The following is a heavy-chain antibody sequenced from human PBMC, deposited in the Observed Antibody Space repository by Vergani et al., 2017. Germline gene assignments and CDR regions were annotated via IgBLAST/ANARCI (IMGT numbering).Heavy chain of an antibody. J-gene: IGHJ5*01. CDR3: ARWGNEKRLDS. D-gene: IGHD1-1*01. CDR2: ISNDGSKK. Sequence: QVQLAESGGGRVQPGRSLRLSCAASGFSFSSHAIHWVRQAPGKGLEWVAVISNDGSKKYYADSVKGRFTISRDNSKNTLYLLMNSLRVEDTAVYYCARWGNEKRLDSWGQGTLVTVSS. V-gene: IGHV3-30*03. CDR1: GFSFSSHA.